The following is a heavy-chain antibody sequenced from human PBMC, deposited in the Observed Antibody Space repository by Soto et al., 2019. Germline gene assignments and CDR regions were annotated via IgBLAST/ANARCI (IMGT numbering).Heavy chain of an antibody. CDR2: IYHSGST. CDR3: ARESTGYDIDY. D-gene: IGHD2-2*03. Sequence: QLQLQESGSGLVKPSQTLSLTCAVSGGSISSGGYSWSWIRQPPGKGLEWIGYIYHSGSTYYNPSLKSRVTISVDRSKNQFSLNLSSVTAADTAVYYWARESTGYDIDYWGQGTLVTVSS. CDR1: GGSISSGGYS. J-gene: IGHJ4*02. V-gene: IGHV4-30-2*01.